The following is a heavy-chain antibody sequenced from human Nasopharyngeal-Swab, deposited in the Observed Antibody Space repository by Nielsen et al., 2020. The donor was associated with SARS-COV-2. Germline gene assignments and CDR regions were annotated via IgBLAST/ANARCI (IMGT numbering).Heavy chain of an antibody. CDR1: GFSLSLYG. CDR2: IWHDGEKK. Sequence: GESLKISCAASGFSLSLYGMHWVRQAPGKGLEWVAVIWHDGEKKYIADSVKGRFAISRDNSKNTVYLQMNSLRAEDTAMYYCVRDRPHNWFDPWGQGTLVTVSS. J-gene: IGHJ5*02. D-gene: IGHD1-14*01. V-gene: IGHV3-33*01. CDR3: VRDRPHNWFDP.